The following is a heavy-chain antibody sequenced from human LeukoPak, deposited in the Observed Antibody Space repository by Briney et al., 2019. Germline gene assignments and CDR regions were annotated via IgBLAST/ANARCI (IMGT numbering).Heavy chain of an antibody. D-gene: IGHD2-2*01. Sequence: GASVKVSCKASGYTFTSYGISWVRQAPGQGLEWMGWISAYNGNTNYAQKLQGRVTMTTDTSTSTAYMELRSLRSDDTAVYYCARATGRDIVVVPLFDYWGQGTLVTVSS. CDR3: ARATGRDIVVVPLFDY. J-gene: IGHJ4*02. CDR1: GYTFTSYG. V-gene: IGHV1-18*01. CDR2: ISAYNGNT.